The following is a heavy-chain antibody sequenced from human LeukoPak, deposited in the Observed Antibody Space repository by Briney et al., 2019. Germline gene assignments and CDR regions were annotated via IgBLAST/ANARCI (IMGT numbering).Heavy chain of an antibody. CDR1: GDCSTKYW. J-gene: IGHJ4*02. CDR2: IYPDDSET. V-gene: IGHV5-51*01. CDR3: ARLASLTAPGKATCQRYFVL. D-gene: IGHD2-21*02. Sequence: GESLQISCKGSGDCSTKYWIACVRQMPGKGLEWMGIIYPDDSETPYSPAFQDQVTITADKYISTAYLQRSSIPASDTAVFYYARLASLTAPGKATCQRYFVLWGQGSLVAVCS.